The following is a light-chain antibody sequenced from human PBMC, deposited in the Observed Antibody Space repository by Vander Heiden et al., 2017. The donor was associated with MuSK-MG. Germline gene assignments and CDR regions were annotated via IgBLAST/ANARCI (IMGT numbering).Light chain of an antibody. V-gene: IGLV3-25*03. CDR3: QSADSSGTYVV. CDR2: NDS. J-gene: IGLJ2*01. Sequence: SYELPQPPPVSVSPGQTARITCSGDALPKQYAYWYQQKPGQAPMLVIYNDSERPSGIPERFSGSSSGTTVTFPISGVQAEDEADYYCQSADSSGTYVVFGGGTKLTVL. CDR1: ALPKQY.